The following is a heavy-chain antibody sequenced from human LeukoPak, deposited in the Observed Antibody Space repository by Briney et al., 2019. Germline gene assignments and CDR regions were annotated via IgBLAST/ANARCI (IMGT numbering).Heavy chain of an antibody. D-gene: IGHD3-22*01. CDR1: GGTFSSYA. CDR3: ARSHQYYYDSSGYYPLMN. Sequence: ASVKVSCKASGGTFSSYAISWVRQAPGQGLEGMGRIIPIFGIANYAQKFQGRVTITADKSTSTAYMELSSLRSEDTAVYYCARSHQYYYDSSGYYPLMNWGQGTLVTVSS. V-gene: IGHV1-69*04. CDR2: IIPIFGIA. J-gene: IGHJ4*02.